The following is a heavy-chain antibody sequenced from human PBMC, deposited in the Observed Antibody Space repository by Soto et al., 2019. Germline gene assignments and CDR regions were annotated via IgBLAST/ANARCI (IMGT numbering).Heavy chain of an antibody. J-gene: IGHJ3*02. D-gene: IGHD6-19*01. CDR2: ISAYNGNT. Sequence: ASVKVSCKASGYTFTSYCISWVRHAPGQGLEWMGWISAYNGNTNYAQKLQGRVTMTTDTSTSTAYMELRSLRSDDTAVYYCARRVGSGWYVGAFDIWGQGTMVTVSS. CDR3: ARRVGSGWYVGAFDI. V-gene: IGHV1-18*01. CDR1: GYTFTSYC.